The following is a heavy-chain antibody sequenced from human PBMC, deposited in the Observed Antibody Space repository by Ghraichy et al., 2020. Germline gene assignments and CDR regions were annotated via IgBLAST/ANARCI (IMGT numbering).Heavy chain of an antibody. V-gene: IGHV4-59*02. CDR1: GGSVSDYY. Sequence: SETLSLTCTVSGGSVSDYYWSWIRQSPGKGLEWIGYIHYTGGTNYNPSLKSRVTISLDTSKNQFSLMLNSVTAADTAVYYCARDSSDSRWFIWGQGTLVTVSS. CDR3: ARDSSDSRWFI. D-gene: IGHD2-21*02. J-gene: IGHJ4*02. CDR2: IHYTGGT.